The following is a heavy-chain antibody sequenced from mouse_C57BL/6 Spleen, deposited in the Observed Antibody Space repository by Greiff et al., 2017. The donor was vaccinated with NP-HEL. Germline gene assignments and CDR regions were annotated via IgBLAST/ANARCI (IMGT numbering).Heavy chain of an antibody. Sequence: EVQLVESGGGLVQPKGSLKLSCAASGFSFNTYAMNWVRQAPGKGLEWVARIRSKSNNYATYYAESVKDRFTISRDDSESMLYLQMNNLKTEDTAMYYCVRLGRGYFDVWGTGTTVTVSS. V-gene: IGHV10-1*01. CDR1: GFSFNTYA. CDR3: VRLGRGYFDV. J-gene: IGHJ1*03. CDR2: IRSKSNNYAT. D-gene: IGHD4-1*01.